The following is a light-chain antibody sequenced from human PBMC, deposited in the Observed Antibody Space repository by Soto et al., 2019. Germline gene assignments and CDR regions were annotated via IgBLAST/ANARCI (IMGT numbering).Light chain of an antibody. J-gene: IGKJ5*01. V-gene: IGKV3-15*01. CDR3: HQYNNWRT. CDR2: GAS. CDR1: QSVSTN. Sequence: EIVLTQSPATLSSFPGDRVTLSCRASQSVSTNLAWYQQRPGQAPRLLIYGASARATGIPARFSGSGAGTEFTLTISSLQSEDFAVYYCHQYNNWRTFGQGTRLEIK.